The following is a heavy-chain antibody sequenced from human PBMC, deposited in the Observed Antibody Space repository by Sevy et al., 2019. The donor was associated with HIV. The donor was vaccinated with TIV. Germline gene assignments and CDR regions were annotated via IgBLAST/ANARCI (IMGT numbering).Heavy chain of an antibody. D-gene: IGHD3-22*01. CDR1: GVSVTSDTYY. V-gene: IGHV4-61*01. J-gene: IGHJ4*02. CDR2: VYHTGST. Sequence: SETLSLTCAVSGVSVTSDTYYWSWIRQPPGKGLEWIGYVYHTGSTNYSPSFKSRVTISIDTSKNQFSLRLFSVAAADTAMYYCAREPHFFDKSGYFWDYWGQGILVTVSS. CDR3: AREPHFFDKSGYFWDY.